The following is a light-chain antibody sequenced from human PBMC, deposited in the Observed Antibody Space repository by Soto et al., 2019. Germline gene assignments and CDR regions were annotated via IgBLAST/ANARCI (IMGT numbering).Light chain of an antibody. CDR3: QQSYSTLYT. Sequence: DIQMTQSPSSLSASVGERVTITCRASQSISSYLNWYQGKPGKAPKLLIFGASSLQSGVPSRFSGSGSGTDFTLTISSLQPEDFATYYCQQSYSTLYTFGQGTKLEIK. J-gene: IGKJ2*01. V-gene: IGKV1-39*01. CDR2: GAS. CDR1: QSISSY.